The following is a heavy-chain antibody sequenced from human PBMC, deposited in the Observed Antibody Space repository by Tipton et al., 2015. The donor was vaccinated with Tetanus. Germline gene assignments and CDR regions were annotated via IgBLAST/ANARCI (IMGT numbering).Heavy chain of an antibody. D-gene: IGHD1-20*01. J-gene: IGHJ5*02. CDR3: ARGPGNWNVGWFDP. V-gene: IGHV4-34*01. CDR2: INQSGIA. CDR1: GGSFSGYY. Sequence: TLSLTCAVYGGSFSGYYETWIRQSPGKGLEWIGEINQSGIANYNPSLKSRVTISEDTSKNQFSLKLSSVTAADTAVYYCARGPGNWNVGWFDPWGQGTLVTVSS.